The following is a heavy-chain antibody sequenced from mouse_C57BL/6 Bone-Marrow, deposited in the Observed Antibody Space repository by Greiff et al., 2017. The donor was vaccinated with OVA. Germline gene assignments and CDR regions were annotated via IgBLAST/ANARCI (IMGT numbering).Heavy chain of an antibody. V-gene: IGHV3-6*01. Sequence: EVQLQESGPGLVKPSQSLSLTCSVTGYSITSGYYWNWIRQFPGNKLEWMGYISYDGSNNYNPSLKNRISITRDTSKNQFFLKLNSVTTEDTATYYCARGGKIGTTVVERDAMDYWGQGTSVTVSS. CDR2: ISYDGSN. J-gene: IGHJ4*01. CDR1: GYSITSGYY. CDR3: ARGGKIGTTVVERDAMDY. D-gene: IGHD1-1*01.